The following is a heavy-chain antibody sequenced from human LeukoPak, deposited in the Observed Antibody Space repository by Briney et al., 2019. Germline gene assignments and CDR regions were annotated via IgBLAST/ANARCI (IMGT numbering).Heavy chain of an antibody. V-gene: IGHV3-53*01. CDR2: FYSGGST. CDR1: GINVINSY. J-gene: IGHJ6*03. D-gene: IGHD3-3*01. Sequence: GGSLRLSCVASGINVINSYMAWVRQAPGKGLEWVSVFYSGGSTYYTDSVKGRFTMSRDNSKNTLDLQMNSLRAEDTAVYYCARGVWSGLDYYYYYYMDVWGKGTTVTVSS. CDR3: ARGVWSGLDYYYYYYMDV.